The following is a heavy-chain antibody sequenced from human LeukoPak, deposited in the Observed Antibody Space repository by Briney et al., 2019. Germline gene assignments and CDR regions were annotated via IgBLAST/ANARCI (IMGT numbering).Heavy chain of an antibody. Sequence: ASVKVSCKASGYTFINYGISWVRPAPGQGLEWMGWINGYNGNTNYAQKLQGRVSMTTDTSTNTAYMELRSLRSDDTAEYYCAREGAGSGWPDYWGQGTLVTVSS. J-gene: IGHJ4*02. V-gene: IGHV1-18*01. CDR2: INGYNGNT. D-gene: IGHD6-19*01. CDR3: AREGAGSGWPDY. CDR1: GYTFINYG.